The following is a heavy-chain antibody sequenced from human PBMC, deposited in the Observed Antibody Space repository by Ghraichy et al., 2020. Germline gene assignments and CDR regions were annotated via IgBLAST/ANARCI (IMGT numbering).Heavy chain of an antibody. J-gene: IGHJ4*02. CDR3: ARARRALLGAIY. V-gene: IGHV3-11*06. CDR2: ISSGTSYT. D-gene: IGHD4/OR15-4a*01. Sequence: GGSLRLSCAASGFSFSNYYMSWIRQAPGKGLEWISYISSGTSYTDYADSVKGRFTISRDNSNNSLFLQMNSLRAEDTAVYYCARARRALLGAIYWGQGTLGTVSS. CDR1: GFSFSNYY.